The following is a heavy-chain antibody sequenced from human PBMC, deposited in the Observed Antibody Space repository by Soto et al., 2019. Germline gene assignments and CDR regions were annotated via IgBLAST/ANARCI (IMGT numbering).Heavy chain of an antibody. V-gene: IGHV1-18*04. CDR1: GYTFTSYG. Sequence: QVQLVQSGAEVKKPGASVKVSCKASGYTFTSYGISWVRQAPGQGLEWMGWISAYNGNTNYAQKLQGRVTMTTDTSTSTAYRELRSLRSDDPAVYYCARDHESTPYYVFWSGYNDNYGMYVWGQGTTVTVSS. CDR3: ARDHESTPYYVFWSGYNDNYGMYV. CDR2: ISAYNGNT. J-gene: IGHJ6*02. D-gene: IGHD3-3*01.